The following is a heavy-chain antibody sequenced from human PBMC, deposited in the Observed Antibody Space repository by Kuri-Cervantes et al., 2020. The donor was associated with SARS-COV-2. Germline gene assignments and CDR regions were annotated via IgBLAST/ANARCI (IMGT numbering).Heavy chain of an antibody. Sequence: ASVKVSCKVSGGTFSNYAISWVRQAPGQGLEWMGWINTNTGNPTYAQGFTGRFVFSLDTSVRTAYLQISSLKAEDTAVYYCARDSSGWNWFDPWGQGTLVTVSS. CDR1: GGTFSNYA. V-gene: IGHV7-4-1*02. CDR3: ARDSSGWNWFDP. D-gene: IGHD6-19*01. CDR2: INTNTGNP. J-gene: IGHJ5*02.